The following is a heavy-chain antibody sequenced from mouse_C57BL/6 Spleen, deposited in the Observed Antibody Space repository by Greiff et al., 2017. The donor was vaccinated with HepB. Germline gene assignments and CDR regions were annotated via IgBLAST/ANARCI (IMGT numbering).Heavy chain of an antibody. V-gene: IGHV1-52*01. CDR3: ARRGSYYGNYELFDY. CDR2: IDPSDSET. Sequence: VQLQQPGAELVRPGSSVKLSCKASGYTFTSYWMHWVKQRPIQGLEWIGNIDPSDSETHYNQKFKDKATLTVDKSSSTAYMQLSSLTSEDSAVYYCARRGSYYGNYELFDYWGQGTTLTVSS. CDR1: GYTFTSYW. J-gene: IGHJ2*01. D-gene: IGHD2-1*01.